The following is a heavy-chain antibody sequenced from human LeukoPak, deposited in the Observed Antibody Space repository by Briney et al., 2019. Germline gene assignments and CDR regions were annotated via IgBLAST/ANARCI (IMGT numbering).Heavy chain of an antibody. V-gene: IGHV3-30*02. CDR3: AKEEVISGNHGVYFDY. CDR2: IRYDGNSN. CDR1: GFTSRSYG. J-gene: IGHJ4*02. D-gene: IGHD3-22*01. Sequence: GGSLRLSCAASGFTSRSYGMHWVRQAPGKGLEWVAFIRYDGNSNYYADSLKGRFTISRDNSRSTLYLQMNSLRAEDTAVYYCAKEEVISGNHGVYFDYWGQGTLVTVSS.